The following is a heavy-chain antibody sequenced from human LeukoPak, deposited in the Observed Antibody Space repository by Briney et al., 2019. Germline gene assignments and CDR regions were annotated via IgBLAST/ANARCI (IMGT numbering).Heavy chain of an antibody. Sequence: SETLSLTCTVSGGSISSSIYYWGWIRQPPGKGLEWIGSIYYSGSIYYNPSLKSRVTISVDTSKNQFSLKLSSVTAADTAVYYCARLDYYYMDVWGKGTTVTISS. CDR3: ARLDYYYMDV. CDR1: GGSISSSIYY. V-gene: IGHV4-39*01. J-gene: IGHJ6*03. CDR2: IYYSGSI.